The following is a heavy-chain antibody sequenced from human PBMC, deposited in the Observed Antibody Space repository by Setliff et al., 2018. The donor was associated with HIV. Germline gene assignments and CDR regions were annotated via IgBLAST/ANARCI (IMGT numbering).Heavy chain of an antibody. J-gene: IGHJ6*03. CDR3: ARGDGTKYYYYYYMDV. V-gene: IGHV4-39*07. D-gene: IGHD1-7*01. CDR2: IYYSGST. Sequence: PSETLSLTCTVSAGSIRSSTYYWAWIRQPPGKGLEWIGTIYYSGSTYYNPSLRSRVTISVDTSKNQFSLKLSSVTAADTAVYYCARGDGTKYYYYYYMDVWGKGTTVTVS. CDR1: AGSIRSSTYY.